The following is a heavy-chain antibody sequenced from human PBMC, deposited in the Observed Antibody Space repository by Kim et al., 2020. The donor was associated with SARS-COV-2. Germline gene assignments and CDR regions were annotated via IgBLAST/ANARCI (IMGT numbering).Heavy chain of an antibody. CDR1: GYTFTSYD. CDR3: ARYLLNYDILTGYYFGYEGDGMDV. CDR2: MNPNSGNT. V-gene: IGHV1-8*01. D-gene: IGHD3-9*01. Sequence: ASVKVSCKASGYTFTSYDINWVRQATGQGLEWMGWMNPNSGNTGYAQKFQGRVTMTRNTSISTAYMELSSLRSEDTAVYYCARYLLNYDILTGYYFGYEGDGMDVWGQGTTVTVSS. J-gene: IGHJ6*02.